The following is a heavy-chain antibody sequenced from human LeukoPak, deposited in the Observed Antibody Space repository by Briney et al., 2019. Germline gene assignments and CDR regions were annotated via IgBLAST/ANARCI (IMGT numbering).Heavy chain of an antibody. Sequence: GGSLRLSCAASGFTFSSYAIHWVRQAPGKGLEWVAVISYDGSNKYYADSVKGRFTISRDNSKNTLYLQMNSLRAEDTAVYFCARALYDSSGFNWFDPWGQGTLVTVSS. D-gene: IGHD3-22*01. V-gene: IGHV3-30-3*01. CDR1: GFTFSSYA. J-gene: IGHJ5*02. CDR2: ISYDGSNK. CDR3: ARALYDSSGFNWFDP.